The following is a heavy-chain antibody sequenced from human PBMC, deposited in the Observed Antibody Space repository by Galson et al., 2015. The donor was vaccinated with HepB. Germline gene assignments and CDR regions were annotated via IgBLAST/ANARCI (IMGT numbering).Heavy chain of an antibody. CDR1: GYTFSAYW. Sequence: SCKASGYTFSAYWIHWVRQGPGQGLEWMGIINSGGGTTFYAQKFQDRVTMIRDTSTTTVYMELGSLRSDDTAVYYCLREAAGLSDYWGQGTLVTVSS. CDR2: INSGGGTT. J-gene: IGHJ4*02. CDR3: LREAAGLSDY. V-gene: IGHV1-46*03.